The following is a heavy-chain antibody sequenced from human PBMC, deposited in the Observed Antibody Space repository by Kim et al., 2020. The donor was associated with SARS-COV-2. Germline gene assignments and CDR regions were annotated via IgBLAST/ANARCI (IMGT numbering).Heavy chain of an antibody. D-gene: IGHD1-26*01. Sequence: GGSLRLSCTASGFTFGNSAMSWVRQTPGKGLEWVSSIGANRVHTYYTDSVTGRFTISRDNSKNTVYLQMNSLRAEDTAVYYCVKGASTAWFDPWGQGTLVTVSS. V-gene: IGHV3-23*01. CDR2: IGANRVHT. J-gene: IGHJ5*02. CDR3: VKGASTAWFDP. CDR1: GFTFGNSA.